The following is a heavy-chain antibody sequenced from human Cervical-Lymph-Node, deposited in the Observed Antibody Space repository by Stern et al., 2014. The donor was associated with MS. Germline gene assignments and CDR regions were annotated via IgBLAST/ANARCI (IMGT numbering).Heavy chain of an antibody. D-gene: IGHD3-10*01. CDR2: IFHVGHT. Sequence: QVQLQESGPGLVKPSETLSLTCTVSGGSISSSRFYWGWVRQPPGKGLEWIGGIFHVGHTYYSPSLNSRVTISVDTPKTHSPLNVPSVTAADTALYSCARQPRGSYSFFDIWGQGTVVTVSS. CDR1: GGSISSSRFY. J-gene: IGHJ3*02. CDR3: ARQPRGSYSFFDI. V-gene: IGHV4-39*01.